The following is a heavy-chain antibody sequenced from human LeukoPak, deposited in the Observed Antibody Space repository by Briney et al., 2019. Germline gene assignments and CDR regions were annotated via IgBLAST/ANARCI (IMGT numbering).Heavy chain of an antibody. CDR2: IDWDDDK. Sequence: SGPALVKPTQTLTLTCTFSGFSLSTSGMCVSWIRQPPGKALEWLARIDWDDDKYYSTSLKTRLTISKDTSKNQVVLTMTNMDPVDTATYYRARTYSSSWYLPEDYWGQGTLVTVSS. V-gene: IGHV2-70*11. CDR1: GFSLSTSGMC. J-gene: IGHJ4*02. CDR3: ARTYSSSWYLPEDY. D-gene: IGHD6-13*01.